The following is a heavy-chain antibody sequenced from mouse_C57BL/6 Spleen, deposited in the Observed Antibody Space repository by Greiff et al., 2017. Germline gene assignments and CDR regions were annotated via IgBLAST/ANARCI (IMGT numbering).Heavy chain of an antibody. V-gene: IGHV3-8*01. CDR3: ARYSNYGSYYFDY. D-gene: IGHD2-5*01. J-gene: IGHJ2*01. CDR1: GYSITSDY. CDR2: ISYSGST. Sequence: EVKLMESGPGLAKPSQTLSLTCSVTGYSITSDYWNWIRKFPGNILEYMGYISYSGSTYYNPSLKSRISRTRDTSKKQYYLQLNSVTTEDTATYYCARYSNYGSYYFDYWGQGTTRTVSS.